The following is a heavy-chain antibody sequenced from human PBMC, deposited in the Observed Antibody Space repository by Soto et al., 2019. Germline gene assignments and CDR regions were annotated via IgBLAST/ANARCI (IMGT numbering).Heavy chain of an antibody. D-gene: IGHD6-19*01. V-gene: IGHV1-18*04. J-gene: IGHJ4*02. Sequence: ASVKFSCKASGYSFTSYGITWVRQAPGQGLEWMGWISIYNGHTEYAQKFQGRVTMTTDISTTTAYMELRSLKFDDTALYYCARRGSGLVDFWGQGTSVT. CDR1: GYSFTSYG. CDR2: ISIYNGHT. CDR3: ARRGSGLVDF.